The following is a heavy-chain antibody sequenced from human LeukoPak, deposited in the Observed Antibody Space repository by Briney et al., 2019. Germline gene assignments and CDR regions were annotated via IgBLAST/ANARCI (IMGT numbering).Heavy chain of an antibody. D-gene: IGHD4-17*01. CDR3: ARVTVTTLEN. J-gene: IGHJ4*02. CDR1: GDSVSINTAA. CDR2: TYYRSQWYN. V-gene: IGHV6-1*01. Sequence: SQTLSLTFAISGDSVSINTAAWNWVRQSPSRGLEWLGRTYYRSQWYNDYAVSVKSRITINPDTSKNQFSLQLNSVTPEDTAVYYCARVTVTTLENWGQGTLVTVSS.